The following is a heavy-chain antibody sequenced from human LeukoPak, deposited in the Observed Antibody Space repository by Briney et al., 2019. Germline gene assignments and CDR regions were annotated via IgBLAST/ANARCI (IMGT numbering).Heavy chain of an antibody. Sequence: PSETLSLTCAVYGGSFIGYYWSWIRQPPGKGLEWIGEINHSGSTNYNPSLKSRVTISVDTSKNQFSLKLSSVTAADTAVYYCARGRDGYNCDWGQGTLVTVSS. V-gene: IGHV4-34*01. J-gene: IGHJ4*02. CDR1: GGSFIGYY. D-gene: IGHD5-24*01. CDR2: INHSGST. CDR3: ARGRDGYNCD.